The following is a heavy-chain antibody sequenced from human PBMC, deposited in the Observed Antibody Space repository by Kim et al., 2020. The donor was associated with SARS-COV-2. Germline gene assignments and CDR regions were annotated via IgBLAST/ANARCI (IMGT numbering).Heavy chain of an antibody. CDR3: ARDTPYCSGGSCYPNYYYYGMDV. J-gene: IGHJ6*02. V-gene: IGHV3-21*01. D-gene: IGHD2-15*01. CDR1: GFTFSSYS. Sequence: GGSLRLSCAASGFTFSSYSMNWVRQAPGKGLEWVSSISSSSSYIYYADSVKGRFTISRDNAKNSLYLQMNSLRAEDTAVYYCARDTPYCSGGSCYPNYYYYGMDVWGQGTTVTVSS. CDR2: ISSSSSYI.